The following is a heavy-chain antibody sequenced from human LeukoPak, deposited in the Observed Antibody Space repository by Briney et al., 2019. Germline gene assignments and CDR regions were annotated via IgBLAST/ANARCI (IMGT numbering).Heavy chain of an antibody. J-gene: IGHJ4*02. CDR1: GFSFTDYY. CDR2: ISSGGSTI. CDR3: ARVGRGFTQDY. D-gene: IGHD5-24*01. V-gene: IGHV3-11*04. Sequence: GGSLRLSCAPSGFSFTDYYMSWIRQAPGKGLEWVSPISSGGSTIHYADSVKGRFTISRDNAKNSLYLQMNSLRAEDTAVYYCARVGRGFTQDYWGQGTLVTVSS.